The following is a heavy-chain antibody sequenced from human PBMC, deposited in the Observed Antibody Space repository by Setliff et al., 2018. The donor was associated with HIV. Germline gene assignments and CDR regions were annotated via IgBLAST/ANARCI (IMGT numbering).Heavy chain of an antibody. CDR1: GYAFTDYS. CDR2: INPDSRGT. Sequence: GASVQVPCKTSGYAFTDYSIHWVRQAPGQGLEWVGRINPDSRGTNYAQTFQGRVTMTRDTSVSTAYMELSRLRFDDTAVFYCARGVKGIATTVKYYFDYLGQGTLVTVSS. V-gene: IGHV1-2*06. CDR3: ARGVKGIATTVKYYFDY. J-gene: IGHJ4*02. D-gene: IGHD6-13*01.